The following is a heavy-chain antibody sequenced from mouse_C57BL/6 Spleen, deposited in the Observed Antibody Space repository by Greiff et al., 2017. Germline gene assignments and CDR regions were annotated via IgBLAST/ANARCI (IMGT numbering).Heavy chain of an antibody. D-gene: IGHD1-1*01. CDR3: TRPAIYYYGSSSAWFAY. V-gene: IGHV1-15*01. Sequence: QVQLQQSGAELVRPGASVTLSCKASGYTFTDYEMHWVKQTPVHGLEWIGAIDPETGGTAYNQKFKGKAILTADKSSSTAYMELRSLTSEYSAVYYCTRPAIYYYGSSSAWFAYWGQGTLVTVSA. CDR1: GYTFTDYE. CDR2: IDPETGGT. J-gene: IGHJ3*01.